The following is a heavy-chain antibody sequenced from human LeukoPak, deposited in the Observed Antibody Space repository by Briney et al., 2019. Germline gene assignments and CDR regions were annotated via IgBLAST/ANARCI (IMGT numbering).Heavy chain of an antibody. Sequence: PGGSLRLSCAASGFTFSSYAMSWVRQAPGKGLEWVSVISDSGHSTYYADSVKGRFTISRDNSKNTLFLQMNSLRAEDAALYYCAKKPGTTEDPFDYWGQGTLVTVSS. CDR2: ISDSGHST. J-gene: IGHJ4*02. V-gene: IGHV3-23*01. D-gene: IGHD1-7*01. CDR1: GFTFSSYA. CDR3: AKKPGTTEDPFDY.